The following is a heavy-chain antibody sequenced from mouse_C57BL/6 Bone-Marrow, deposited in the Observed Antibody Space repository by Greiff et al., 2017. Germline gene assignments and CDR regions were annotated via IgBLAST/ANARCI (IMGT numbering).Heavy chain of an antibody. Sequence: QVQLQQSGPELVKPGASVQISCKASGYAFSSSWMNWVKQRPGKGLEWIGRIYPGDGDTNYNGKFKGKATLTADKSSSTAYMQLSSLTSEDSAVYFCAREGRYDYAMDYWGQGTSVTVSS. CDR2: IYPGDGDT. D-gene: IGHD1-1*01. CDR1: GYAFSSSW. V-gene: IGHV1-82*01. CDR3: AREGRYDYAMDY. J-gene: IGHJ4*01.